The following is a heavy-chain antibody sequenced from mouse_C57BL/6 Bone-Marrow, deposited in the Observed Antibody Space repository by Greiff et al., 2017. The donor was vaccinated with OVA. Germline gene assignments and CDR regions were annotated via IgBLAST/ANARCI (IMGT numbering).Heavy chain of an antibody. J-gene: IGHJ1*03. CDR1: GFSLSTFGMG. D-gene: IGHD1-1*01. V-gene: IGHV8-8*01. CDR2: IWWDDDK. Sequence: QVTLKESGPGILQPSQTLSLTCSFSGFSLSTFGMGVGWIRQPSGKGLEWLAHIWWDDDKYYNPALKSRLTISKDTSKNQVFLKIANVDTADTATYYCARTSYYYGSSEGYFDVWGTGTTVTVSS. CDR3: ARTSYYYGSSEGYFDV.